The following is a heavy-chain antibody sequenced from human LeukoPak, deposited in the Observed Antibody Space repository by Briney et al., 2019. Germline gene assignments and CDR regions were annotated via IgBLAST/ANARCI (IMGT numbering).Heavy chain of an antibody. CDR2: MNPNGGNT. V-gene: IGHV1-8*01. CDR1: GYTFTSYD. CDR3: ARRRAGQQRGYNWFDP. Sequence: RASVNVSCKASGYTFTSYDIDWVRQATGQGLEWMGWMNPNGGNTGYAQTFQGRVTMTRNTSISTAYMELSSLRSEDTAVYYCARRRAGQQRGYNWFDPWGQGTLVTVSS. J-gene: IGHJ5*02. D-gene: IGHD6-25*01.